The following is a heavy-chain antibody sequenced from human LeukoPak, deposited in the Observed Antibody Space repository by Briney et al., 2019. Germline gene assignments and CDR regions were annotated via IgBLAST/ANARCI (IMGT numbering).Heavy chain of an antibody. D-gene: IGHD2-2*01. CDR1: GFTFSSYA. Sequence: GGSLRLSCAAAGFTFSSYAMSWVRQAPGKGLEWVSGIRGSGDITYYADSVKGRLTISRDNFKNTLYLQMNSLRAEDTAVYYCAKIRIVCTSVSCPGGGFDYWGHGTLVTVSS. J-gene: IGHJ4*01. CDR2: IRGSGDIT. CDR3: AKIRIVCTSVSCPGGGFDY. V-gene: IGHV3-23*01.